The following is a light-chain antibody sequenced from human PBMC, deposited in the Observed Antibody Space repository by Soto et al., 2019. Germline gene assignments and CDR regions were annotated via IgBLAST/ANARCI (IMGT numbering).Light chain of an antibody. CDR2: SNN. Sequence: QPVLTQPPSASGTPGQRVTISCSGGSSNIGSSTVNWYQQLPGTAPKLLIYSNNQRPSGVPDRFSGSKSGTSASLAISGLQSEDEADYYCAAWDGSLNGHVVFGGGTKVTVL. CDR1: SSNIGSST. J-gene: IGLJ2*01. V-gene: IGLV1-44*01. CDR3: AAWDGSLNGHVV.